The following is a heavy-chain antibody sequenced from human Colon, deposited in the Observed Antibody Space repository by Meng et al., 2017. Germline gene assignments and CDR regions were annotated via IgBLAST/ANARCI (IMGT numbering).Heavy chain of an antibody. CDR1: GFTFSSYD. CDR2: ISAAADRT. Sequence: DVQLLESGGGLVQPGGSLRLSCAASGFTFSSYDMSWVRRAPGKGLAGVSVISAAADRTYSADSVAGRFTISRDNSKNMVYLQMNNLRAEDTAVYYCARISTIATIFDNWGQGTLVTVSS. CDR3: ARISTIATIFDN. D-gene: IGHD1-26*01. J-gene: IGHJ4*02. V-gene: IGHV3-23*01.